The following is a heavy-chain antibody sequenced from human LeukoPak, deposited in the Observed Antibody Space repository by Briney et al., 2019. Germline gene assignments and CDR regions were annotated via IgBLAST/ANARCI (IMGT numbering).Heavy chain of an antibody. J-gene: IGHJ6*02. CDR3: ARDQDPVDSGYDYYYYYGMDV. D-gene: IGHD5-12*01. CDR1: GFTFSSYG. CDR2: IWYDGSNK. Sequence: PGRSLRLSCAASGFTFSSYGMHWVRQAPGKGLEWVAVIWYDGSNKYYADSVKGRFTISRDNSKNMLYLQMNSLRAEDTAVYYCARDQDPVDSGYDYYYYYGMDVWGQGTTVTVSS. V-gene: IGHV3-33*01.